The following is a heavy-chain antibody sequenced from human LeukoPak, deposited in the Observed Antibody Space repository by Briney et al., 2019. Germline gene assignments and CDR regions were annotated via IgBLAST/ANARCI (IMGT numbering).Heavy chain of an antibody. CDR2: IWYDGSNK. CDR1: GLTFSSYG. J-gene: IGHJ4*02. Sequence: GGSLRLSCAASGLTFSSYGMHWVRQAPGKGLEWVAVIWYDGSNKYYADPVKGRFTISRDNSKNTLYLQMNSLRAEDTAVYYCARDNGGYSYGYLDYWGQGTLVTVSS. CDR3: ARDNGGYSYGYLDY. D-gene: IGHD5-18*01. V-gene: IGHV3-33*01.